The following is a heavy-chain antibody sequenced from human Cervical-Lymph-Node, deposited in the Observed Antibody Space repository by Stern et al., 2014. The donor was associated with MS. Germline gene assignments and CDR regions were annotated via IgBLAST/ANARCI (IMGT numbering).Heavy chain of an antibody. CDR1: GFTFSSYD. J-gene: IGHJ6*02. D-gene: IGHD3-10*01. CDR2: IGTAGDT. CDR3: ARDSGHTDGMDV. V-gene: IGHV3-13*01. Sequence: EVQLVESGGGLVQPGGSLRLSCAASGFTFSSYDMHWVRQATGKGLEWVSAIGTAGDTYYPGSVKGRFTISRKNAKNPLYLQMNSLRAGDTAVYYCARDSGHTDGMDVWGQGTTVTVSS.